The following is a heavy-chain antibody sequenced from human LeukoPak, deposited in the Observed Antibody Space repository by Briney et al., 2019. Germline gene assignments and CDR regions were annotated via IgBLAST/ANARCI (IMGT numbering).Heavy chain of an antibody. Sequence: SVEVSCKASGGSFDRNSLSWVRQASGQGLEGMGRIIPILWLANYAQKLQGRVTITADTATSTAYTELSSMRSEDTAIYYCARVQAVGVTVAVDAYYSTGMDVWGQGTTVTVSS. J-gene: IGHJ6*02. V-gene: IGHV1-69*04. CDR3: ARVQAVGVTVAVDAYYSTGMDV. D-gene: IGHD2-21*01. CDR1: GGSFDRNS. CDR2: IIPILWLA.